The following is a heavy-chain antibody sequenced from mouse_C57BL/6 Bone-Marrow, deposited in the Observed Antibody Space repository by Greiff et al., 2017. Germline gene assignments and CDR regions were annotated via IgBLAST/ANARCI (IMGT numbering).Heavy chain of an antibody. V-gene: IGHV1-54*01. CDR3: ARSKNWDSWFAY. D-gene: IGHD4-1*01. CDR1: GFAFTNYL. Sequence: VKLMESGAELVRPGTSVKVSCTASGFAFTNYLIEWVKQRPGQGLEWIGVINPGSGSTNYNEKFEGKATLTADKSSSTAYMQLSSLTSEDSAVYVCARSKNWDSWFAYWDQGTLVTVSA. J-gene: IGHJ3*01. CDR2: INPGSGST.